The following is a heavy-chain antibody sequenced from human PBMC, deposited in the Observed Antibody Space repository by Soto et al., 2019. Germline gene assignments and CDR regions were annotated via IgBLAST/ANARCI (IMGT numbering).Heavy chain of an antibody. V-gene: IGHV3-11*01. CDR1: HFTIADYY. J-gene: IGHJ6*02. CDR3: ERVAARYYYGMDV. D-gene: IGHD6-6*01. CDR2: ISSSGSTI. Sequence: LSCATLHFTIADYYRSWIIQAPGKGLEWVSYISSSGSTIYYADSVKGRFTISRDNAKNSLYLQMNSLRAEDTAVYYCERVAARYYYGMDVWGQGT.